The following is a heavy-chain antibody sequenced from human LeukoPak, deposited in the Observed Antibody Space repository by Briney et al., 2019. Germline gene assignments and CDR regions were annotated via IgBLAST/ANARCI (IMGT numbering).Heavy chain of an antibody. J-gene: IGHJ4*02. V-gene: IGHV3-30-3*01. Sequence: PGRSLRLSCAASGFTFSNYAMHWLRQAPGKGLEWGAVISYDGSNKYYAYSVKGRFTISRDNSKNTLYLRMNSLRAEDTAEYYCAISARGFGYSYGYLDYWGQGALVTVSS. CDR3: AISARGFGYSYGYLDY. CDR2: ISYDGSNK. D-gene: IGHD5-18*01. CDR1: GFTFSNYA.